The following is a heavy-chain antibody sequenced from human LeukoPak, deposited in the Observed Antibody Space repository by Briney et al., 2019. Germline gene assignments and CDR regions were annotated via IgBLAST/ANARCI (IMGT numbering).Heavy chain of an antibody. CDR1: GFLFSSYT. CDR2: ISGKGTYI. V-gene: IGHV3-21*01. J-gene: IGHJ4*02. Sequence: GGSLRLSCAGSGFLFSSYTMNWVRQAPGRGLDWVSSISGKGTYIYDADSVKGRFTISRDNAKNSLYLEMNSLRVEDTAIYYCVRDYGGTSGYFDSWGQGALVTVSS. D-gene: IGHD4-23*01. CDR3: VRDYGGTSGYFDS.